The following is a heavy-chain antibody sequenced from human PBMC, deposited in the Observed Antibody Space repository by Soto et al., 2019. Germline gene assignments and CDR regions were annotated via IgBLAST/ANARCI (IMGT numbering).Heavy chain of an antibody. CDR2: IIPIFGTA. CDR3: AIGSWGSRQYCSSTSCYIEGDY. J-gene: IGHJ4*02. CDR1: GGTFSSYA. Sequence: SVKVSCKASGGTFSSYAISWVRQAPGQGLEWMGGIIPIFGTANYAQKFQGRVTITADESTSTAYMELSSLRSEDTAVYYCAIGSWGSRQYCSSTSCYIEGDYWGQGTLVTVSS. D-gene: IGHD2-2*02. V-gene: IGHV1-69*13.